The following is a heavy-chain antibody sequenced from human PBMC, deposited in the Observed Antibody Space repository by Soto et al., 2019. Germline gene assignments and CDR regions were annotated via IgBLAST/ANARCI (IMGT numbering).Heavy chain of an antibody. Sequence: ASVKVSCKVSGYTLTELSMHWARQAPGKGLEWMGGFDPEDGETIYAQKFQGRVTMTEDTSTDTAYMELSSLRSEDTAVYYCATGPPYYYDSSGYYFDYWGQGTLVTVSS. CDR3: ATGPPYYYDSSGYYFDY. CDR2: FDPEDGET. D-gene: IGHD3-22*01. CDR1: GYTLTELS. J-gene: IGHJ4*02. V-gene: IGHV1-24*01.